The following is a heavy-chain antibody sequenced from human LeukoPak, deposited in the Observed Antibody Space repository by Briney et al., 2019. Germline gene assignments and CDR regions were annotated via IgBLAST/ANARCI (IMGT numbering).Heavy chain of an antibody. Sequence: GGSLRLSCAASGFTFSSYSMNWVRQALGKGLEWVSYISTSSGTIQYADSVKGRFTISRDNAKNSLYLRMNSLRAEDTAVYYCARDQAGEGRDYWGQGTLVTVSS. V-gene: IGHV3-48*01. CDR1: GFTFSSYS. J-gene: IGHJ4*02. D-gene: IGHD3-16*01. CDR2: ISTSSGTI. CDR3: ARDQAGEGRDY.